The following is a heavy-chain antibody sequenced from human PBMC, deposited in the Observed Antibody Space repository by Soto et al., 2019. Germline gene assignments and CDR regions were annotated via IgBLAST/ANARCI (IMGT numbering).Heavy chain of an antibody. CDR2: TYYRSKWYN. CDR1: GDSVSSNSAA. J-gene: IGHJ6*02. D-gene: IGHD6-13*01. V-gene: IGHV6-1*01. Sequence: SQTLSLTCAISGDSVSSNSAAWNWIRQSPSRGLEWLGRTYYRSKWYNDYAVSVKSRITINPDTSKNQFSLQLNSATPEDTAVYYCAREEQLVVYYYYGMDVWGQGTTVTVSS. CDR3: AREEQLVVYYYYGMDV.